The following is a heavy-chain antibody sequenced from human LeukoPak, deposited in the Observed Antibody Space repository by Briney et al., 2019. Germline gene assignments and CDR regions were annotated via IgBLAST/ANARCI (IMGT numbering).Heavy chain of an antibody. Sequence: PSETLSLTCTVSGGSISSSSYYWGWIRQPPGKGLEWIGSIYYSGSTYYNPSLKSRVTISVDTSKNQFSLKLSSVTAADTAVYYCARPRGSHPAFDIWGQGTMVTVSS. CDR3: ARPRGSHPAFDI. J-gene: IGHJ3*02. D-gene: IGHD1-26*01. CDR1: GGSISSSSYY. CDR2: IYYSGST. V-gene: IGHV4-39*01.